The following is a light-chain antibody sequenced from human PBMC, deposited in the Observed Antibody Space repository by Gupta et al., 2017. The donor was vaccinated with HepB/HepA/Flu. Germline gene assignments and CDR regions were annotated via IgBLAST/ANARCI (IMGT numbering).Light chain of an antibody. Sequence: QSALTQPRSVSGSPGQSATNSCTGTSSDIGRYNYVSWYQQHPGKAPKLMISDVSKRPSGVPDRFSGSKSGSTASLTISGLQAEDEADYYCCSYAGTYTPMVFGGGTRLTVL. CDR3: CSYAGTYTPMV. CDR2: DVS. CDR1: SSDIGRYNY. V-gene: IGLV2-11*01. J-gene: IGLJ2*01.